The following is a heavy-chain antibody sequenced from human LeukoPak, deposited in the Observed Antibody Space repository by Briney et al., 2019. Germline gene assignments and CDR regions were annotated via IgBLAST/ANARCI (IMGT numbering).Heavy chain of an antibody. CDR1: GGTFSSYA. Sequence: SVKVSCEASGGTFSSYAISWVRQAPGQGLEWMGGIIPIFGTANYAQKFQGRVTITADESTSTAYMELSSLRSEDTAMYYCARAHVDTAMVTDFDYWGQGNPGHRLL. D-gene: IGHD5-18*01. J-gene: IGHJ4*02. CDR2: IIPIFGTA. CDR3: ARAHVDTAMVTDFDY. V-gene: IGHV1-69*13.